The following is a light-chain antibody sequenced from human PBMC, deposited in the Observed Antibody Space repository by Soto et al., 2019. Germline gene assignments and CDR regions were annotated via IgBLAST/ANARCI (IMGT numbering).Light chain of an antibody. V-gene: IGKV4-1*01. J-gene: IGKJ4*01. Sequence: DIVMTQSPDSLSVSLVERATINCKSSQSVLHSSNNKNFLAWYQQKPGQPPKLLIYWASTRESGVPDRFSGSGSGTDFTLTISSLQAEDVAVYYCQQYYSTPLTFGGGTKVDIK. CDR2: WAS. CDR3: QQYYSTPLT. CDR1: QSVLHSSNNKNF.